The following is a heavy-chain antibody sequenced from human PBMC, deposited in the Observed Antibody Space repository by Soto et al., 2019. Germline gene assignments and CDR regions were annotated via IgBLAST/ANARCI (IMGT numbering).Heavy chain of an antibody. V-gene: IGHV4-34*01. D-gene: IGHD1-1*01. CDR1: GESLSGYY. CDR2: INYSGNT. J-gene: IGHJ6*02. CDR3: ARTRNLDV. Sequence: QVQLQQWGAGLLKPSETLSLTCAVYGESLSGYYGNWIRQSPGKGLEWIGEINYSGNTNYNPSLTRRVTISIDTYKNQFSLNMSSVTAADTAVYYCARTRNLDVWGQGTTVIVSS.